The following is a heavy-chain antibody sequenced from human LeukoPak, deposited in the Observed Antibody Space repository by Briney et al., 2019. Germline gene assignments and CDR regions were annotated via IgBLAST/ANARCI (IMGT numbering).Heavy chain of an antibody. CDR1: GFPFSSYS. D-gene: IGHD2-21*01. Sequence: GGSLRLSWAASGFPFSSYSRTWVRQAPGRGLEWGANIKDDGSVKNHVDSLKGRFSISRDNARNSLYLQISSLRAEDTAVYYCAREVVVTASAFDCWGQGTLVTVSS. J-gene: IGHJ4*02. V-gene: IGHV3-7*03. CDR2: IKDDGSVK. CDR3: AREVVVTASAFDC.